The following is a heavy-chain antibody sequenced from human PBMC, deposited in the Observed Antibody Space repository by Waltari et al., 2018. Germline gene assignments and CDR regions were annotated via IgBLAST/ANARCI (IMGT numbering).Heavy chain of an antibody. V-gene: IGHV4-61*01. CDR3: ARTTNGDYFGDY. Sequence: QVQLQESGPGLVKPSETLSLICTVSGDSVSSDHYYWSWIRQPPGKGLEWIGYTYFSGTSNYNPSLKSRVTISVDTSKNQFSLHLTSVTAADTAVYYCARTTNGDYFGDYWGQGTLVTVSS. D-gene: IGHD4-17*01. CDR1: GDSVSSDHYY. J-gene: IGHJ4*02. CDR2: TYFSGTS.